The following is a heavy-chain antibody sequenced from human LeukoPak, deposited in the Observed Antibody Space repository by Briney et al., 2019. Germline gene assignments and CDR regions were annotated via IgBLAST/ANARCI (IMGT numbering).Heavy chain of an antibody. CDR2: IYPDDSDT. J-gene: IGHJ4*02. CDR1: GYSFTSYW. D-gene: IGHD4-17*01. V-gene: IGHV5-51*01. CDR3: ARHYPGGDYFIDY. Sequence: GESLKISCKGSGYSFTSYWIGWVRQMPGKGLEWVGIIYPDDSDTRYSPSYQDQVIISADKSISTAYLQWSSLKASDTAMYYCARHYPGGDYFIDYWGQGTLVTVSS.